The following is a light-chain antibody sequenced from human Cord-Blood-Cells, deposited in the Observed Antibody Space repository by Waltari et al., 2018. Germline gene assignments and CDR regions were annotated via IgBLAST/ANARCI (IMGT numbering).Light chain of an antibody. J-gene: IGKJ4*01. CDR3: QQRSNWPLT. CDR1: QSASSY. CDR2: DAS. Sequence: EIVLTQSPATLSLSLGERATLSCRASQSASSYLAWYQQKPGQAPRLLIYDASNRATGIPARFSGSGSGTDFTLTISSLEPEDFAVYYCQQRSNWPLTFGGGTKVEIK. V-gene: IGKV3-11*01.